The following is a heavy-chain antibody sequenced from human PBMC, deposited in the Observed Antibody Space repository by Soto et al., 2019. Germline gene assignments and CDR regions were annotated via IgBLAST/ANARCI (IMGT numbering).Heavy chain of an antibody. CDR1: GYTFTNDW. Sequence: GESLKISWKGSGYTFTNDWIGWVRQMPGKGLEWMGIIYPGDSDTKYNPSFQGQVTISADKSITTTYLQWSSLKASDTAIYYCAASIFYYGMDVWGQGTTVTVSS. CDR2: IYPGDSDT. V-gene: IGHV5-51*01. J-gene: IGHJ6*02. CDR3: AASIFYYGMDV.